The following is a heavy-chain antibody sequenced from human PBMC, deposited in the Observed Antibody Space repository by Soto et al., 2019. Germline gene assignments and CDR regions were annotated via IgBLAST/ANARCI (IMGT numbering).Heavy chain of an antibody. CDR3: ARALTTVRGYYYMDV. D-gene: IGHD4-17*01. Sequence: GGSLRLSCAASGFTFSDYYMSWIRQAPGKGLEWVSYISSSGSTIYYADSVKGRFTISRDNAKNSLYLQMNSLRAEDTAVYYCARALTTVRGYYYMDVWGKGTTVTVSS. V-gene: IGHV3-11*01. CDR1: GFTFSDYY. J-gene: IGHJ6*03. CDR2: ISSSGSTI.